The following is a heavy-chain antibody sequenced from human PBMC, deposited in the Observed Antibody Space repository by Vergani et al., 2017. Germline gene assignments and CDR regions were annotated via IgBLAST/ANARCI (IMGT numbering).Heavy chain of an antibody. V-gene: IGHV3-15*01. J-gene: IGHJ6*02. D-gene: IGHD3-10*01. CDR1: GFTFSNAW. CDR3: TTPTGNYYYGMDV. CDR2: IKSKTDGGTT. Sequence: EVQLVESGGGLVKPGGSLRLSCAASGFTFSNAWMSWVRQAPGKGLEWVGRIKSKTDGGTTDYAAPVKGRFTISRDESKNTLYLQMNSLKTEDTAVYYCTTPTGNYYYGMDVWGQGTTVTVSS.